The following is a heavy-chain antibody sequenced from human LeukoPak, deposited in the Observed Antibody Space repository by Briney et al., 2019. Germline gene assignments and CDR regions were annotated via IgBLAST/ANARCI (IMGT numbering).Heavy chain of an antibody. CDR2: IYTSGST. D-gene: IGHD6-6*01. V-gene: IGHV4-61*02. CDR1: GGSISSGSYY. J-gene: IGHJ1*01. Sequence: PSQTLSLTSTVSGGSISSGSYYWSWIRQPAGKGLEWIGRIYTSGSTNYNPSLKSRVTISVDTSKNQFSLKLSSVTAADTAVYYCARATSIAARGYFQHWGQGTLVTVSS. CDR3: ARATSIAARGYFQH.